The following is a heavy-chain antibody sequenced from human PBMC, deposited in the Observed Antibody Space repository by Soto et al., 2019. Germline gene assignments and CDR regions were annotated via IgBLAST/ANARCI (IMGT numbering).Heavy chain of an antibody. CDR2: ISWNSGSI. D-gene: IGHD6-13*01. Sequence: ESGGGLVQPGRSLRLSCAASGFTFDDYAMHWVRQAPGKGLEWVSGISWNSGSIGYADSVKGRFTISRDNAKNSLYLQMNSLRAEDTALYYCAKDPSSSWYFDYWGQGTLVTVSS. J-gene: IGHJ4*02. V-gene: IGHV3-9*01. CDR1: GFTFDDYA. CDR3: AKDPSSSWYFDY.